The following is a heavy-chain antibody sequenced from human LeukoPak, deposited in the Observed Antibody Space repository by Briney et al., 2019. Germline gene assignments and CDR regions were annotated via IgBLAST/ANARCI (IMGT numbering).Heavy chain of an antibody. V-gene: IGHV3-30*02. J-gene: IGHJ6*03. D-gene: IGHD4-17*01. CDR3: AKDRGVTNFQYSYMDV. CDR2: IRSDGSST. Sequence: PGGSLRLSCAASGFTFTNYGINWVRQAPGKGLEWVAVIRSDGSSTYYADSVKGRFTIPRDNSKHTMYLPMNSLRAEDTAVYHCAKDRGVTNFQYSYMDVGGRGTTVSVPS. CDR1: GFTFTNYG.